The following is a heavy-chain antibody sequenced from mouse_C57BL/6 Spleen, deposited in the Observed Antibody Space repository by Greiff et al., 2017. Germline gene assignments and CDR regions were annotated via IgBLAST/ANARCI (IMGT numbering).Heavy chain of an antibody. CDR2: ISSGSSTI. V-gene: IGHV5-17*01. CDR1: GFTFSDYG. J-gene: IGHJ4*01. Sequence: EVKVVESGGGLVKPGGSLKLSCAASGFTFSDYGMHWVRQAPEKGLEWVAYISSGSSTIYYADTVKGRFTISRDNAKNTLFLQMTSLRSEDTAMYYCARPLGRNYAMDYWGQGTSVTVSS. D-gene: IGHD4-1*01. CDR3: ARPLGRNYAMDY.